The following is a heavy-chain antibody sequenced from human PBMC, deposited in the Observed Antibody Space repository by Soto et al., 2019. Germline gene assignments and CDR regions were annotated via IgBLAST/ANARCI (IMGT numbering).Heavy chain of an antibody. CDR1: GFTFSNYG. V-gene: IGHV3-23*01. D-gene: IGHD6-19*01. CDR3: TKDQFSSSWYNDYYYGMDV. J-gene: IGHJ6*02. CDR2: ITGNAGST. Sequence: GGSLRLSCAASGFTFSNYGMSWVRQAPGKGLEWVSAITGNAGSTYYADPVKGRFTISRDNSRNTMYLQINNLRAEDTAVYYCTKDQFSSSWYNDYYYGMDVWGQGTTVPV.